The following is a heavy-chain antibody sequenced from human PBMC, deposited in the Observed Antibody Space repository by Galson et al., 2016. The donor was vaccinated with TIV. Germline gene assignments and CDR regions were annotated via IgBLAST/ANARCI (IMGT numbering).Heavy chain of an antibody. D-gene: IGHD5-12*01. CDR2: MYYTGST. Sequence: LSLTCTVSGGSISTYYWSWIRQSPGKGLEWIGHMYYTGSTDYNSSLKNRVTISADTSKNQFFLRLNSVTAADTATYYCARDKSGFETIDHFYYYIDVWGKGTTVTGSS. J-gene: IGHJ6*03. CDR3: ARDKSGFETIDHFYYYIDV. CDR1: GGSISTYY. V-gene: IGHV4-59*01.